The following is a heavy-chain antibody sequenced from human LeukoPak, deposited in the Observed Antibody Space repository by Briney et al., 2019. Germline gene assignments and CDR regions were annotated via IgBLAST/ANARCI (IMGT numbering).Heavy chain of an antibody. J-gene: IGHJ3*02. D-gene: IGHD2-2*01. CDR1: GFSFSSYS. Sequence: GGSLRLSCAASGFSFSSYSMNWVRQAPGKGLEWVSSISSSGSYIYYADSVKGRFTISRDNSKNMLYLQMNSLRAEDTAVYYCGKDKVVAAGDDAFDIWGQGTMVTVSS. CDR2: ISSSGSYI. V-gene: IGHV3-21*04. CDR3: GKDKVVAAGDDAFDI.